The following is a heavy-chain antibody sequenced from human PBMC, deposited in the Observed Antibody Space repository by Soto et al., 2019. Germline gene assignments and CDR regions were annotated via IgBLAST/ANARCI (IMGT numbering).Heavy chain of an antibody. CDR1: VFTFSSYS. V-gene: IGHV3-21*04. J-gene: IGHJ6*02. CDR3: ARALVVGGMDV. CDR2: ISSSSSYI. D-gene: IGHD2-15*01. Sequence: RGSLRVSCVSSVFTFSSYSMGWVRQATGKGLDLASSISSSSSYIYYADSVKGRFTISRDNAKNSLYLQMNSLRAEDTAVYYCARALVVGGMDVWAQGTTVTVSS.